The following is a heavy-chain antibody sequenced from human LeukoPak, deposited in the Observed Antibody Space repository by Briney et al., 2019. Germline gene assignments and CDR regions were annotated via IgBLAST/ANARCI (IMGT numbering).Heavy chain of an antibody. CDR1: GGSISSSNYY. V-gene: IGHV4-39*02. Sequence: SETLSLTCTVSGGSISSSNYYWGWIRQPPGKGLEWIGCIYFSGNTYYNPSLKSRVTISIDTSKNHFTLKFKSVTATAPALFTCASSSPYPRKGTAVWGQGTTVTV. CDR2: IYFSGNT. D-gene: IGHD6-13*01. J-gene: IGHJ6*02. CDR3: ASSSPYPRKGTAV.